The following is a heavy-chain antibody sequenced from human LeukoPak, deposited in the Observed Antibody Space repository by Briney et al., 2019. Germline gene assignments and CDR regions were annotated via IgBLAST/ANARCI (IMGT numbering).Heavy chain of an antibody. J-gene: IGHJ6*03. V-gene: IGHV4-34*01. CDR1: GGSFSGYY. CDR2: INHIGCT. D-gene: IGHD3-10*01. Sequence: PSETLSLTCAVYGGSFSGYYWSWIRQPPGKGLEWIGEINHIGCTNYNPSLKSRVTISVDTSKNQFSLKLSSVTAADTAVYYCARGPRSYTGAYMDVWGKGTTVTVSS. CDR3: ARGPRSYTGAYMDV.